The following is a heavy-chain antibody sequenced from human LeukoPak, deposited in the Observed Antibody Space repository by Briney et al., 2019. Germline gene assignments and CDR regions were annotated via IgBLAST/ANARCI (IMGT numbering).Heavy chain of an antibody. J-gene: IGHJ6*03. Sequence: GGSLRLSCAASGFTFSNAWMSWVRQAPGKGLEWVGRIKSKTDGGTTDYAAPVKGRFTISRDDSKNTLYLQMNSLKTEDTAVYYCTTVSCRYFDWPQRDYYYMDVWGKGTTVTISS. D-gene: IGHD3-9*01. CDR1: GFTFSNAW. V-gene: IGHV3-15*01. CDR2: IKSKTDGGTT. CDR3: TTVSCRYFDWPQRDYYYMDV.